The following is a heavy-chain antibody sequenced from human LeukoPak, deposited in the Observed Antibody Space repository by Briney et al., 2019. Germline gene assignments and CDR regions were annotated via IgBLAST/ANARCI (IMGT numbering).Heavy chain of an antibody. CDR3: TRDTFGGDDF. V-gene: IGHV3-74*01. D-gene: IGHD3-16*01. J-gene: IGHJ4*02. CDR1: GFTFSNYW. Sequence: PGGSLRLSCAASGFTFSNYWMHWVRQSPGKGLVWVSRINSDGSFTSYADSVKGRFTISRDNAKNTLYLQMNSLRAEDTAVYYCTRDTFGGDDFWGQGTLVTVSS. CDR2: INSDGSFT.